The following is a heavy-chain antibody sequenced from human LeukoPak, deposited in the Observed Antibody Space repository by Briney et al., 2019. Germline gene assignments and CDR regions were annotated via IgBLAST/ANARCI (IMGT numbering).Heavy chain of an antibody. CDR2: FDPEDGET. J-gene: IGHJ4*02. V-gene: IGHV1-24*01. CDR1: GYTLTELS. D-gene: IGHD1-7*01. Sequence: ASVKVSCKVSGYTLTELSMHWVRQAPGKGLEWMGGFDPEDGETIYAQKFQGRVTMTEDTSADTAYMELCSLRSEDTAVYYCATYSNWNYLEIDYWGQGTLVTVSS. CDR3: ATYSNWNYLEIDY.